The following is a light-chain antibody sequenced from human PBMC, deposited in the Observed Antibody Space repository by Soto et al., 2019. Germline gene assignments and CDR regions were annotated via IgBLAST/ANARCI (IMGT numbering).Light chain of an antibody. Sequence: QAVVTQPPSASGTPGQTVSISCSGSSPNIGKNYVCWYQHLPGTAPKLLIQTDDQRPSGVPDRISGSKSGTSASLAISGLRSEDEADYYCAAWDDSLNAYVFGTGTKVTVL. V-gene: IGLV1-47*02. CDR2: TDD. CDR1: SPNIGKNY. CDR3: AAWDDSLNAYV. J-gene: IGLJ1*01.